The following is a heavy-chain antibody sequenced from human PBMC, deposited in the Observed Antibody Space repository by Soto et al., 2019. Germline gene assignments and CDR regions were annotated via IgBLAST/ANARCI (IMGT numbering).Heavy chain of an antibody. D-gene: IGHD1-1*01. CDR1: GGSFSGYY. CDR2: INHSGST. J-gene: IGHJ4*02. CDR3: ARGRRLDY. V-gene: IGHV4-34*01. Sequence: ETLSLTCAVYGGSFSGYYWSWIRQPPGKGLEWIGEINHSGSTNYNPSLKSRVTISVDTSKNRFSLKLSSVTAADTAVYYCARGRRLDYWGQGTLVTVSS.